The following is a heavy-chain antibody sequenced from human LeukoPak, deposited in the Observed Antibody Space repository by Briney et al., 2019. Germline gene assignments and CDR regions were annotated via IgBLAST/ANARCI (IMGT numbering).Heavy chain of an antibody. Sequence: GGSLRLSCAASGFTFSSYGMHWVRQAPGKGLEWVAVIWYDGSNKYYADSAKGRFTISRDNSKNTLYLQMNSLRAEDTAVYYCARGGTYCSGGSCYSLDYWGQGTLVTVSS. CDR1: GFTFSSYG. V-gene: IGHV3-33*01. D-gene: IGHD2-15*01. CDR2: IWYDGSNK. J-gene: IGHJ4*02. CDR3: ARGGTYCSGGSCYSLDY.